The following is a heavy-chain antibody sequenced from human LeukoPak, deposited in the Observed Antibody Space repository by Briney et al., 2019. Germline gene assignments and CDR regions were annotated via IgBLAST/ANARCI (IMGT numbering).Heavy chain of an antibody. CDR2: IYSGGST. V-gene: IGHV3-66*01. D-gene: IGHD1-26*01. CDR3: ARTVVGAQDWYFDL. CDR1: GFTVSSNY. Sequence: GGSLRLSCAASGFTVSSNYMSWVRQAPGKGLEWVSVIYSGGSTYYADSVKGRFTISRDNSKNTLYLQMNSLRAEDTAVYYCARTVVGAQDWYFDLWGRGTLVTVSS. J-gene: IGHJ2*01.